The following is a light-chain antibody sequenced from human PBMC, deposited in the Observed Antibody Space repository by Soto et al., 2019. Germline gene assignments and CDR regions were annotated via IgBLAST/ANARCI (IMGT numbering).Light chain of an antibody. Sequence: QSVLTQSASVSGSPGQSITISCTGTSSDVGSYNLVSWYQQHPGKAPKLMIYEVSKRPSGVSNRFSGSKSGNTASLTISGLQAEDEADYYCCSYAGSSTFSHVFGTGTKVTVL. CDR3: CSYAGSSTFSHV. CDR1: SSDVGSYNL. CDR2: EVS. V-gene: IGLV2-23*02. J-gene: IGLJ1*01.